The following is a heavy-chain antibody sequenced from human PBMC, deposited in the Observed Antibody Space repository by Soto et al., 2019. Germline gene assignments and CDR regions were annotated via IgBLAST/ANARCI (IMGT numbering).Heavy chain of an antibody. CDR3: ARGPAANDWFDP. CDR1: GGSVSSGSYY. D-gene: IGHD2-2*01. V-gene: IGHV4-61*01. J-gene: IGHJ5*02. Sequence: QVHLQESGPGLVKPSETLSLTCTVSGGSVSSGSYYWSWIRQPPGKGLEWIGYIYYSGSTNYNPSLKSRVTISVDTSKNQFSLKLSSVTAADTAVYYCARGPAANDWFDPWGQGTLVTVSS. CDR2: IYYSGST.